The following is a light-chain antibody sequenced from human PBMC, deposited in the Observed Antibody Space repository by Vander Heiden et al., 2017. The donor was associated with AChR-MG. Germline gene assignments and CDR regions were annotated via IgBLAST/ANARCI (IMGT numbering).Light chain of an antibody. V-gene: IGKV1-39*01. CDR1: QSINSY. CDR3: QQSDSTPLA. J-gene: IGKJ2*01. CDR2: AAS. Sequence: DIQMTQSPSSLSASVGDRVTITCRARQSINSYLNWYQQKPGKAPNLLIYAASSLQSGVPSRFSGSGSGTDFTLTISSLQPEDFATYYCQQSDSTPLAFGQGTKLVIK.